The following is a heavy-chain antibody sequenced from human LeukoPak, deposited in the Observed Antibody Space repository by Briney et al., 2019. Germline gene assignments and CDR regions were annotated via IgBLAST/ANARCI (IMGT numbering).Heavy chain of an antibody. Sequence: SVKVSCKASGYTFTGYYIHWVRQAPGQGLEWMGWINPISGGTNSAQKFQGRVTLTRDTSISTAYLELSSLRSDDTAVYYCARDLGSGWIIVDYWGQGALVTVSS. CDR1: GYTFTGYY. D-gene: IGHD6-19*01. V-gene: IGHV1-2*02. CDR2: INPISGGT. J-gene: IGHJ4*02. CDR3: ARDLGSGWIIVDY.